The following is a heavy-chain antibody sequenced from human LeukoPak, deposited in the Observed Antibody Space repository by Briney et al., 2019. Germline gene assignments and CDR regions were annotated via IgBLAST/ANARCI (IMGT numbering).Heavy chain of an antibody. D-gene: IGHD1-26*01. Sequence: GGSLRLSCSGSGFTFRRHNMHWVRQAPGKGLEYVSAISYNGDSTYYVDSVKGRFTISRDNSKNTLDLQMSSRRPEDTAVYYCVSDRETQEQIWGPGTLVTVSS. CDR3: VSDRETQEQI. CDR2: ISYNGDST. J-gene: IGHJ3*02. CDR1: GFTFRRHN. V-gene: IGHV3-64D*09.